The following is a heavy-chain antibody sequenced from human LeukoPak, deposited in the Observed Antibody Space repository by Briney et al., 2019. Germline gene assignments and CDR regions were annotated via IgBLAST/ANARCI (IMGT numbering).Heavy chain of an antibody. CDR1: GGSISSYY. J-gene: IGHJ5*02. CDR2: IYYSGST. CDR3: ARDLQYCSGGSCYGHLFDP. D-gene: IGHD2-15*01. Sequence: SETLSLTCTVSGGSISSYYWSWIRQPPGKGLEWIGYIYYSGSTNYNPSLKSRVTISVDTSKNQFSLKLSSVTAANTAVYYCARDLQYCSGGSCYGHLFDPWGQGTLVTVSS. V-gene: IGHV4-59*01.